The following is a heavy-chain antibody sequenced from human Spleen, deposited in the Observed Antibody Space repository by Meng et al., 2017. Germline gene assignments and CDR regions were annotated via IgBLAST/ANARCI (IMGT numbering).Heavy chain of an antibody. J-gene: IGHJ1*01. V-gene: IGHV4-31*03. Sequence: QVLLQESVPGLVKPPQTRSLTCSVSGGSISRGGYDWTWLRQHPGKGLEWIGYIHNSGSTYYNPSLPSRVAISVDTSKNQFSLTLSSVTAADTAVYYCARAPAYGEEKLQHWGQGTLVTVSS. CDR1: GGSISRGGYD. CDR3: ARAPAYGEEKLQH. D-gene: IGHD4-17*01. CDR2: IHNSGST.